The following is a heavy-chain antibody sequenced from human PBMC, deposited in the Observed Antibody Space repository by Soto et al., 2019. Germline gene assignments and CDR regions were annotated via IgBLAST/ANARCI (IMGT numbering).Heavy chain of an antibody. D-gene: IGHD3-22*01. CDR3: ARAPMVLTRSYFDS. V-gene: IGHV4-59*01. J-gene: IGHJ4*02. Sequence: PSETLSLTCTVSDGSISNFYWSWIRQPPGKGLEWIGYISSSGNTNYNPSLKSRVSISVDTSKNQFSLNLTSVTAADTAVYYCARAPMVLTRSYFDSWGQGTTVTV. CDR2: ISSSGNT. CDR1: DGSISNFY.